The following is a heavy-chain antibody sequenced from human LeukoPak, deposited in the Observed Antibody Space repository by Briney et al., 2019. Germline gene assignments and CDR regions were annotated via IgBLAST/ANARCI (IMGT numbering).Heavy chain of an antibody. CDR3: ARGEAAAGTAGFDY. CDR1: GGSFSGYY. V-gene: IGHV4-34*01. D-gene: IGHD6-13*01. J-gene: IGHJ4*02. Sequence: SETLSLSCAVYGGSFSGYYWSWSRQPPGEGLEWIGEINHSGSTNYNPSLKSRVTISVDTSKNQFSLKLSSVTAADTAVYYCARGEAAAGTAGFDYWGQGTLVTVSS. CDR2: INHSGST.